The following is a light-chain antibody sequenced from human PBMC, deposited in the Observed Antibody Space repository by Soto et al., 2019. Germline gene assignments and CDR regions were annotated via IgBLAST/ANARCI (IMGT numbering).Light chain of an antibody. CDR3: QQYNNWPPIT. CDR1: QSVSSK. J-gene: IGKJ5*01. Sequence: EIVMTQSPATLSVSPGERATLSCGASQSVSSKLAWYQQKPGQAPRLLXYGASTRATGIPARFSGSGSGTEFTLTISSLQSEDFAVYYCQQYNNWPPITFGQGTRLEIK. CDR2: GAS. V-gene: IGKV3-15*01.